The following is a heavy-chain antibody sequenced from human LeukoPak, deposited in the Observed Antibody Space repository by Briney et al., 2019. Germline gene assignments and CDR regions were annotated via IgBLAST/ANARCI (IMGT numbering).Heavy chain of an antibody. J-gene: IGHJ4*02. Sequence: GGSLRLSCAAPGFIFSNVWMTWVRQAPGKGLEWVGRIKSKTHGGTMDYAAPVKGRFTISRDDSKGTLFLQVNDLKTEDTAMYYCTTLGYSGYAFNCWGQGTLVTVSS. V-gene: IGHV3-15*01. CDR3: TTLGYSGYAFNC. CDR1: GFIFSNVW. CDR2: IKSKTHGGTM. D-gene: IGHD3-22*01.